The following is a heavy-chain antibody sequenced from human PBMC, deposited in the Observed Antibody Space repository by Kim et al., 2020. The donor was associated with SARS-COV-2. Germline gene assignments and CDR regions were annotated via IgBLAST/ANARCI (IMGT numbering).Heavy chain of an antibody. CDR2: IYYRGST. CDR1: GGSISTKSNY. D-gene: IGHD1-26*01. J-gene: IGHJ4*02. CDR3: ARLPNGIYSHFDF. Sequence: SETLSLTCTVSGGSISTKSNYWGWIRQPPGKGLECIGTIYYRGSTDYNPSLKSRVTVSVDTSKNQFSLKLTSITAADTADYYCARLPNGIYSHFDFWGQG. V-gene: IGHV4-39*01.